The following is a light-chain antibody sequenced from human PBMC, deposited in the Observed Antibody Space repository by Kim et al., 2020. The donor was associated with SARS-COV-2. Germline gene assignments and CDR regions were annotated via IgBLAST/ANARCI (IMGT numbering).Light chain of an antibody. J-gene: IGKJ5*01. CDR1: QDIGNY. CDR2: DAS. CDR3: QQYDSLPIT. V-gene: IGKV1-33*01. Sequence: DIQMTQSPSSLSASVGDRVTITCQASQDIGNYLNWYEQKPGKVPKLVIYDASNLETGVPSRFSGSGFGAEFTLTINNLQPEDIATYYCQQYDSLPITFGQGTRLEIK.